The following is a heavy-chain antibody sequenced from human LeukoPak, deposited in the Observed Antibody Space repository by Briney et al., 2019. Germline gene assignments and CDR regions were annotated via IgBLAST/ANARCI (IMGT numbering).Heavy chain of an antibody. D-gene: IGHD4-17*01. CDR3: ARGDYGDSDY. CDR2: NYYSGSA. Sequence: SETLSLTCTVSGVPISNFYWSWIRQSPGKGLEWIGYNYYSGSANYNPSLKSRVTISVDASKNQFSLKLSSVTAADTAVYYCARGDYGDSDYWGQGILVTVSS. V-gene: IGHV4-59*01. CDR1: GVPISNFY. J-gene: IGHJ4*02.